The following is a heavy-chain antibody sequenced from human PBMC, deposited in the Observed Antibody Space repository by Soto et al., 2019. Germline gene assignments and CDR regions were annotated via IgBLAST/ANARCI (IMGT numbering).Heavy chain of an antibody. Sequence: QVLLVESGGGLVEPGGSLRLSCAASGFTFGDYYMTWIRQAPGKGLEWVSSISTSGSTIYYGDSVKGRFTISRDNAKNSLYLQMNSLRAEDTAVYYCAKWAYYDSSGYWGYFDYWGQGTLVTVSS. CDR2: ISTSGSTI. J-gene: IGHJ4*02. CDR1: GFTFGDYY. D-gene: IGHD3-22*01. V-gene: IGHV3-11*01. CDR3: AKWAYYDSSGYWGYFDY.